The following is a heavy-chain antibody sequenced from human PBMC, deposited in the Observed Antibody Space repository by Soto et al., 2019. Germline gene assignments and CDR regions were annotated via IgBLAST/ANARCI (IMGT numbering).Heavy chain of an antibody. CDR2: INTDGSSR. Sequence: GGSLRLSCASSGFTFIGYWMHWVREAPGKGLLWVARINTDGSSRSYAESVKGRFTVSRDNAKNTLYLQMDSLRAEDTAVYYCARDSYDSSGYYYGIDSWGQGTLVTVSS. D-gene: IGHD3-22*01. V-gene: IGHV3-74*01. CDR3: ARDSYDSSGYYYGIDS. CDR1: GFTFIGYW. J-gene: IGHJ4*02.